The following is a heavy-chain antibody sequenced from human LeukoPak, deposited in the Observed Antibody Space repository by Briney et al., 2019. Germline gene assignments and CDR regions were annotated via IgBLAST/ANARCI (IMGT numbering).Heavy chain of an antibody. J-gene: IGHJ4*02. CDR1: GFALNNYA. Sequence: PGRSLRLSCAASGFALNNYAIHWVRQAPGKGLEWVAVISYDGNNKYYTDSVQGRFTISRDNSKNTLYLQMISLRAEDTAVYYCARGPEESLRYYFHYWGQGTLVTVSS. CDR3: ARGPEESLRYYFHY. V-gene: IGHV3-30*04. CDR2: ISYDGNNK.